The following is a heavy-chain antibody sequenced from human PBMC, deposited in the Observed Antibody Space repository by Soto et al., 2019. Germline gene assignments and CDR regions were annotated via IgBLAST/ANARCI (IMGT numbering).Heavy chain of an antibody. J-gene: IGHJ4*01. D-gene: IGHD2-15*01. V-gene: IGHV4-59*01. CDR1: GAPITINY. CDR3: ARDAGGPYDH. CDR2: IYYSGST. Sequence: PSETLSLTCTVSGAPITINYWSWIRQAPGKGLEWIGYIYYSGSTTYNPSLKSRVTMSADTSKDQFSLKLNSVTAAETAVHYCARDAGGPYDHWGPRILVNVSS.